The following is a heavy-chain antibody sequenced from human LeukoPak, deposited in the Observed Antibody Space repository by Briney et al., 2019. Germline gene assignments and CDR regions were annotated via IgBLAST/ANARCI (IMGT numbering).Heavy chain of an antibody. CDR3: AREERFPGGYFDY. V-gene: IGHV4-59*11. J-gene: IGHJ4*02. CDR1: GGSISSHY. CDR2: IHYTGST. D-gene: IGHD3-10*01. Sequence: SETLSLTCTVSGGSISSHYWNWIRQPPGKGLEWIGYIHYTGSTNYNPSLKSRVTISVDTSKNQFSLKLCSVTAADTAVYYCAREERFPGGYFDYWGQGTLVTVSS.